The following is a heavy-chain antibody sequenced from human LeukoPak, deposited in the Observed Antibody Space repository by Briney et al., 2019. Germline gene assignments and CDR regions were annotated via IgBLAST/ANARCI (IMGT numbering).Heavy chain of an antibody. CDR1: GYTFTYYY. CDR2: INPNNGGT. J-gene: IGHJ4*02. V-gene: IGHV1-2*02. Sequence: GASVTVSCTASGYTFTYYYMHWVRQAPGQGLEWMGWINPNNGGTTYAQKFQGRVTMTRDTSISTAYMELGRLTSDDTAMYFCLRDLTYGGISSPDCWGQGSLVIVSS. CDR3: LRDLTYGGISSPDC. D-gene: IGHD4/OR15-4a*01.